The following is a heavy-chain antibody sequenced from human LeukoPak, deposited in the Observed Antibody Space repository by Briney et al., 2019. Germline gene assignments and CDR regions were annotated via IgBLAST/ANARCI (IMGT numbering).Heavy chain of an antibody. V-gene: IGHV3-74*01. CDR3: ARGYPLYFDY. J-gene: IGHJ4*02. Sequence: GGSLRLSCAASGFTFSTYWMYWVRQAPGKGLVWVSRINRDGSRSYADSLRGRFTISRDNAKNTLYLQMNSLRAEDTAFYYCARGYPLYFDYWGQGTLVTVSS. CDR2: INRDGSR. CDR1: GFTFSTYW. D-gene: IGHD2-2*01.